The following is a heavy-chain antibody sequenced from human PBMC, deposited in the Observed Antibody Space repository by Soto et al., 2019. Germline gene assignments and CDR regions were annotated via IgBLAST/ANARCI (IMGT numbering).Heavy chain of an antibody. CDR1: GGSISSSSYY. V-gene: IGHV4-39*01. CDR3: ARNNDYGHYLSWYFDL. Sequence: SETLSLTCTVSGGSISSSSYYWGWIRQPPGKGLEWIGSIYYSGSTYYNPSLKSRVTISVDTSKNQFSLKLSSVTAADTAVYYCARNNDYGHYLSWYFDLWGRGTLVTVSS. CDR2: IYYSGST. D-gene: IGHD4-17*01. J-gene: IGHJ2*01.